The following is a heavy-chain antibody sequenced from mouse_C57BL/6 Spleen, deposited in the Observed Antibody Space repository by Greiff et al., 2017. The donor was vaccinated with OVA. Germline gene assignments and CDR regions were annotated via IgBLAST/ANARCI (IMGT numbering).Heavy chain of an antibody. Sequence: EVKLMESEGGLVQPGSSMKLSCTASGFTFSDYYMAWVRQVPEKGLEWVANINYDGGSTYYLDSLKSRFIISRDNAKNILYLQISSLKSEDTATYCCARENGDKWYFDVWGTGTTLTVSS. CDR3: ARENGDKWYFDV. J-gene: IGHJ1*03. CDR2: INYDGGST. D-gene: IGHD2-13*01. CDR1: GFTFSDYY. V-gene: IGHV5-16*01.